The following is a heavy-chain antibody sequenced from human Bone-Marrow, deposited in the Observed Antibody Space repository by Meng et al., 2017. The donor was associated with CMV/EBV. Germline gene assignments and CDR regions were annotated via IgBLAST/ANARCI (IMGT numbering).Heavy chain of an antibody. D-gene: IGHD3-9*01. J-gene: IGHJ4*02. Sequence: GGSLRLSCAASGFTFDDYGMSWVRQAPGKGLEWVSGMNWNGGRIGYADSVKGRFTISRDNAKDSLYLQMNSLRAEDTALYYCARDPYTIAEGDYWGQGTRVTVSS. V-gene: IGHV3-20*04. CDR1: GFTFDDYG. CDR3: ARDPYTIAEGDY. CDR2: MNWNGGRI.